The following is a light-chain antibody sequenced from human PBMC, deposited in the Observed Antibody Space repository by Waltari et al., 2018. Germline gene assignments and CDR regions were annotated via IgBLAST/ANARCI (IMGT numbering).Light chain of an antibody. J-gene: IGLJ2*01. CDR3: CSFTSSTTGI. V-gene: IGLV2-14*03. CDR2: DAT. CDR1: SSDSGGFNY. Sequence: SALTQPDSVSGSPGQSITISCSGISSDSGGFNYVSWYQQHPGEAPKVIIYDATTRPSGVFNRFSCSKSGSSASLTISGLQPEDEADYYCCSFTSSTTGIFGGGTKLTVL.